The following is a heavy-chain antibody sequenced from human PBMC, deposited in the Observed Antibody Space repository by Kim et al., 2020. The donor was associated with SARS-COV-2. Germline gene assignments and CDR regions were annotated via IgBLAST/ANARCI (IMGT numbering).Heavy chain of an antibody. CDR2: IIPIFGTT. CDR3: ALTGYSSRESYYYYYGMDV. J-gene: IGHJ6*02. D-gene: IGHD6-13*01. Sequence: SVKVSCKASGGTFSNYAISWVRQAPGQGLEWMGGIIPIFGTTNYAQKFQGRVTITADESTSTAYMELSSLRSEDTAVYSCALTGYSSRESYYYYYGMDVWGQGTTVTVSS. V-gene: IGHV1-69*13. CDR1: GGTFSNYA.